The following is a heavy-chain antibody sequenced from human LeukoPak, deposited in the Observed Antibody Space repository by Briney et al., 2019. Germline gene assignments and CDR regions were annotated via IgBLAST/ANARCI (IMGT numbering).Heavy chain of an antibody. D-gene: IGHD3-10*01. CDR2: INGNGNDI. CDR1: GFTFDHYA. Sequence: GGSLRLSCAAYGFTFDHYAMHWVRQVPGKGLEGVSGINGNGNDIGYADSVKGRFTISRDNAKNSLYLQMNNLRAEDTALYCCARVYGSGSYAYDFWGQGTLVTVSS. CDR3: ARVYGSGSYAYDF. J-gene: IGHJ4*02. V-gene: IGHV3-9*01.